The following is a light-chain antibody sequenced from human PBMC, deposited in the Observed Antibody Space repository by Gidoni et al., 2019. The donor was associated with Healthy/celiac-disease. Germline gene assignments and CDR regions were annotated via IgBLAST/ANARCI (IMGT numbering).Light chain of an antibody. V-gene: IGKV3-20*01. CDR1: QSVSSSY. Sequence: IVLTQSPGTLSLSPGDRATLSCRASQSVSSSYLAWYQQKPGQAPRLLIYGASSSATGIPDRFSGSGSGTDFTLTISRLEPEDFAVYYCQQYGSSPKLTFGGGTKVEIK. CDR2: GAS. CDR3: QQYGSSPKLT. J-gene: IGKJ4*01.